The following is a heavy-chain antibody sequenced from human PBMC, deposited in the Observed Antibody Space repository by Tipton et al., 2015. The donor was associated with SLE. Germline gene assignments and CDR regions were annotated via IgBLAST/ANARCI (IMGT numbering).Heavy chain of an antibody. J-gene: IGHJ4*01. CDR2: VYHSGST. CDR1: GGSFNDYY. Sequence: TLSLTCTLSGGSFNDYYWTWLRQTPGTGLAWIGYVYHSGSTNYNPSLKSRVTISIDTSKHQFSLKLTSVTAADTAVYYCARDGSGAGRYDNGDYVFDYWGHGVLVTVSS. CDR3: ARDGSGAGRYDNGDYVFDY. V-gene: IGHV4-59*13. D-gene: IGHD4-17*01.